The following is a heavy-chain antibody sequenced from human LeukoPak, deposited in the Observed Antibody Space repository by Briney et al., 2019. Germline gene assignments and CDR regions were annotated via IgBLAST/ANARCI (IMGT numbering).Heavy chain of an antibody. J-gene: IGHJ4*02. Sequence: GGSLRLSCAASGFTVSSNYMSWVRQAPGKGLEWVSVIYSGGSIYYADSVKGRFTISRDNSKNTLYLQMNSLRAEDTAVYYCARGFYGSGSYYDYWGQGTLVTVSS. D-gene: IGHD3-10*01. CDR3: ARGFYGSGSYYDY. CDR1: GFTVSSNY. CDR2: IYSGGSI. V-gene: IGHV3-66*01.